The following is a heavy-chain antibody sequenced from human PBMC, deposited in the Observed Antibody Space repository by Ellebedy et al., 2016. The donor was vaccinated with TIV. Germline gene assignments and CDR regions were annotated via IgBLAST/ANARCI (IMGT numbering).Heavy chain of an antibody. CDR3: ARAAGVTDY. D-gene: IGHD2-15*01. J-gene: IGHJ4*02. CDR2: IGTAGDT. V-gene: IGHV3-13*01. CDR1: GFTFSSYD. Sequence: GESLKISXAASGFTFSSYDMHWVRQATGKGLEWVSAIGTAGDTYYPGSVKGRFTISRENAKNSLYLQMNSLRAEDTAVYYCARAAGVTDYWGQGTLVTVSS.